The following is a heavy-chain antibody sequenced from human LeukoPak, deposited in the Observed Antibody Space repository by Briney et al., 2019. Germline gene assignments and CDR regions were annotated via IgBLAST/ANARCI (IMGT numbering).Heavy chain of an antibody. CDR2: IKHDGSDS. V-gene: IGHV3-7*01. CDR1: GFTFSDYY. D-gene: IGHD4-17*01. J-gene: IGHJ4*02. Sequence: GGSLRLSCAASGFTFSDYYMSWIRQAPGKRLEWVANIKHDGSDSFYVDSVKGRFTISRDNSENSLYLQMHSLRVEDTAMYFCARDRRPTIYGGLDSWGQGTVVTVSS. CDR3: ARDRRPTIYGGLDS.